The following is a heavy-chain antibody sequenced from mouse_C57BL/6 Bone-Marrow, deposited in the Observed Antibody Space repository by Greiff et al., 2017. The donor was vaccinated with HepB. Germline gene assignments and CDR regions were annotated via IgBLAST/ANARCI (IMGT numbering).Heavy chain of an antibody. CDR1: GFSFNTYA. CDR3: VKGGTMVTTEFAY. D-gene: IGHD2-2*01. Sequence: EVKLEESGGGLVQPKGSLKLSCAASGFSFNTYAMNWVRQAPGKGLEWVARIRSKSNNYATYYADSVKDRFTISRDDSESMLYLQMNNLKTEDTAMYYCVKGGTMVTTEFAYWGQGTLVTVSA. V-gene: IGHV10-1*01. CDR2: IRSKSNNYAT. J-gene: IGHJ3*01.